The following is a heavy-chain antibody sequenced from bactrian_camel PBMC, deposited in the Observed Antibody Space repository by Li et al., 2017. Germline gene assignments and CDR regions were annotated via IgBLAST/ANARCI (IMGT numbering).Heavy chain of an antibody. D-gene: IGHD6*01. CDR3: VADLRPYGQNCPWAPDQWRS. CDR1: GLTRENSY. CDR2: IYTGGGRP. Sequence: DVQLVESGGGSVPPGGYLKLSCEVSGLTRENSYIGWFRRAPEKEREGVATIYTGGGRPQYRDPVKGRFTLSQDNGKNTLFLQMNDLKPDDTAMYYCVADLRPYGQNCPWAPDQWRSWGQGTQVTVS. J-gene: IGHJ6*01. V-gene: IGHV3S32*01.